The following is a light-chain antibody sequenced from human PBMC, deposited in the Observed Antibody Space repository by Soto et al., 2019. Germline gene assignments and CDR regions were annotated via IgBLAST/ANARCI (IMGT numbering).Light chain of an antibody. CDR3: QQYGTSVLT. CDR2: DAS. J-gene: IGKJ4*01. V-gene: IGKV3-20*01. Sequence: VLTQSPGTLSLSPGERATLSCRASQSVNNAYLAWSQQKPGQAPRLLIYDASQRATGIPDRFSGSGSGTDFTLTISRLEPEDFAVYYCQQYGTSVLTFGGGTKVEIK. CDR1: QSVNNAY.